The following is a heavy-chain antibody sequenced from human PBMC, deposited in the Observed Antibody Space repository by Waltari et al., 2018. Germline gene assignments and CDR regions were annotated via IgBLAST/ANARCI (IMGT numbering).Heavy chain of an antibody. V-gene: IGHV3-21*01. Sequence: VQLVESGGGVVQPGRSLRLSCAASGFTFSSYSMNWVRQAPGKGLEWVSSISSSSSYIYYADSVKGRFTISRDNAKNSLYLQMNSLRAEDTAVYYCARDGTDVAYFDYWGQGTLVTVSS. J-gene: IGHJ4*02. CDR1: GFTFSSYS. D-gene: IGHD1-1*01. CDR3: ARDGTDVAYFDY. CDR2: ISSSSSYI.